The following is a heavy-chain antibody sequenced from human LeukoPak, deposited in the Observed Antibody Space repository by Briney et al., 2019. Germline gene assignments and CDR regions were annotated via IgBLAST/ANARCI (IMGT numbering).Heavy chain of an antibody. Sequence: TSETLSLTCTVSGVSITSFYWSWIRQPPGKGLEWIGYLYYSGSTYYTPSLKSRVTISVDTSKNQFSLKLSSVTAADTAVYYCARASKVVVITSGAFDIWGQGTMVTVSS. CDR2: LYYSGST. J-gene: IGHJ3*02. CDR3: ARASKVVVITSGAFDI. CDR1: GVSITSFY. V-gene: IGHV4-59*01. D-gene: IGHD3-22*01.